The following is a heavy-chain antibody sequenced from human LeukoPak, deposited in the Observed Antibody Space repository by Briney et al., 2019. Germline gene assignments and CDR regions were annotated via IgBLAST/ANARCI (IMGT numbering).Heavy chain of an antibody. CDR1: GGSIIRSDDY. Sequence: SGTLSLTCTVSGGSIIRSDDYWGWIRQPPGKGLEWIGSIYYSGSTYYNPSLKSRVTISVDTSKNQFSLQFYCAREVSSADYYHYYGMDVWGQGTSVTVSS. D-gene: IGHD2-2*01. J-gene: IGHJ6*02. CDR2: IYYSGST. CDR3: YYGMDV. V-gene: IGHV4-39*01.